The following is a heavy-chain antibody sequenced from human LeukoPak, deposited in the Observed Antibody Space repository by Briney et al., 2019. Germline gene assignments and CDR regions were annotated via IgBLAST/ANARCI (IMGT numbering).Heavy chain of an antibody. Sequence: VASVKVSCKASGGTFSSYAISWVRQAPGQGLEWMGGIIPIFGTANYAQKFQGRVTITADESTSTAYMELRSLRSDDTAVYYCAREWESSMIVMFRYWGQGTQVTVSS. D-gene: IGHD3-22*01. CDR1: GGTFSSYA. CDR2: IIPIFGTA. CDR3: AREWESSMIVMFRY. J-gene: IGHJ4*02. V-gene: IGHV1-69*13.